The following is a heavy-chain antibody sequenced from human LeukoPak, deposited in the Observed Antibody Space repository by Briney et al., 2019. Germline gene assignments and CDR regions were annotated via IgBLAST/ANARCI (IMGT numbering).Heavy chain of an antibody. Sequence: GGSLRLSCAASGFTFSSYAMSWVRQAPGKGLEWVSAISGSGGSTYYADSVKGRFTISRDNSKNTLYLQMNSLRAEDTAVYYCAKKHYDFWSAHLYYMDVWGKGTTVTVSS. V-gene: IGHV3-23*01. CDR2: ISGSGGST. CDR3: AKKHYDFWSAHLYYMDV. D-gene: IGHD3-3*01. CDR1: GFTFSSYA. J-gene: IGHJ6*03.